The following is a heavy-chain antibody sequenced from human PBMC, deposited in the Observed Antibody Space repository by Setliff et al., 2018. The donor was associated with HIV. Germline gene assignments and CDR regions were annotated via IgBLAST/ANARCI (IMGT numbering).Heavy chain of an antibody. CDR2: IYSTGST. CDR3: ARSQATSVAATEI. V-gene: IGHV4-59*08. J-gene: IGHJ3*02. D-gene: IGHD3-10*01. Sequence: SETLSPTCSVSGGSISGHFWSWVRQSPGKGLEWLAYIYSTGSTTYNPSLKSRVTISVDTSKNQFSLSLRSVTASDTALYYCARSQATSVAATEIWGQGTMVTVSS. CDR1: GGSISGHF.